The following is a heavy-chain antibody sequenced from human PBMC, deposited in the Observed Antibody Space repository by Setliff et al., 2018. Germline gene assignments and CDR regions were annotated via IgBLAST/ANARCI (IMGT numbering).Heavy chain of an antibody. CDR3: ASRTHPHVITGVTQGGGWWYYYYMDV. J-gene: IGHJ6*03. CDR2: IIPGLGIL. D-gene: IGHD3-22*01. CDR1: GGTFNTYG. Sequence: SVKVSCKASGGTFNTYGITWVRQAPAQGLEWMGGIIPGLGILDYAQKFQDRVTITADRSTSTAYMELSSLRSEDTAVYYCASRTHPHVITGVTQGGGWWYYYYMDVWGKGTTVTISS. V-gene: IGHV1-69*10.